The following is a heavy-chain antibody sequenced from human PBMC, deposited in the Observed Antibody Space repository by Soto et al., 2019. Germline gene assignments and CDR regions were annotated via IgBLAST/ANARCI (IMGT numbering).Heavy chain of an antibody. D-gene: IGHD3-10*01. Sequence: SVKVSCKASGYPFTSFYLLWVRQAPGQGLEWMGGIIPIFGTANYAQKFQGRVTITADESTSTAYMELSSLRSEDTAVYYCAREFRFTMVRGVKPYYYYGMDVWGQGTMVTVSS. CDR2: IIPIFGTA. CDR1: GYPFTSFY. J-gene: IGHJ6*02. CDR3: AREFRFTMVRGVKPYYYYGMDV. V-gene: IGHV1-69*13.